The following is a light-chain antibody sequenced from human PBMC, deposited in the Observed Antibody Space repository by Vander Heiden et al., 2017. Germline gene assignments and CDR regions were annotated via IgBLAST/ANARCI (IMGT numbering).Light chain of an antibody. V-gene: IGLV2-14*01. Sequence: QSALTQPASVSGSPGQSITLSCTGTRSDVGGYNYVSWYQQHPGKAPKLMIYEVSNRPSGVSNRFSGSKSGNTAALTISGLQAEDEADYYCSSYTSSSTRVFGTGTKVTVL. CDR2: EVS. J-gene: IGLJ1*01. CDR3: SSYTSSSTRV. CDR1: RSDVGGYNY.